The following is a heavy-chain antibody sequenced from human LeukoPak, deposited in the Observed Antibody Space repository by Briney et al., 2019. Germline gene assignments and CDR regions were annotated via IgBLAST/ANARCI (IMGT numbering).Heavy chain of an antibody. Sequence: PGGSLRLSCVASGFNFYIFTMNWVRQAPGKGLECVSYISTGGSTIYYRDSVRGRFTISRDNAKNTLYLQMNNLTAEDTGVYFCATTTSSGCVPFDYWGQGTLVAVSS. CDR1: GFNFYIFT. CDR2: ISTGGSTI. CDR3: ATTTSSGCVPFDY. J-gene: IGHJ4*02. D-gene: IGHD6-25*01. V-gene: IGHV3-48*01.